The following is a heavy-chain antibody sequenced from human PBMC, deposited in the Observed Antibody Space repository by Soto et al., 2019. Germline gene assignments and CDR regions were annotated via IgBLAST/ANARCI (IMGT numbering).Heavy chain of an antibody. Sequence: EVQLVESGGGLVQHGGSLRLSCAASGFTLSSYWMHWVRQAPGKGLEWVSRINSDGSTTSYADSVKGRFTISRDNAKNTLDLQMNSLRVEDTAVYYCARDLTGSGTYWGQGTLVTVSS. V-gene: IGHV3-74*01. CDR3: ARDLTGSGTY. D-gene: IGHD2-15*01. CDR1: GFTLSSYW. CDR2: INSDGSTT. J-gene: IGHJ4*02.